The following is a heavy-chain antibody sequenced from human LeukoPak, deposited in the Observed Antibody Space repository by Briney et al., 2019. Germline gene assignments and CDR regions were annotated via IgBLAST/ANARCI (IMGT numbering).Heavy chain of an antibody. CDR2: ISSSSSTI. CDR1: GFTFSSYS. J-gene: IGHJ4*02. V-gene: IGHV3-48*01. CDR3: AIDYGDYNFDY. Sequence: GRSLRLSCAASGFTFSSYSMNWVRQAPGKGLEWVSYISSSSSTIYYADSVKGRFTISRDNAKNSLYLQMNSLRAEDTAVYYCAIDYGDYNFDYWGQGTLVTVSS. D-gene: IGHD4-17*01.